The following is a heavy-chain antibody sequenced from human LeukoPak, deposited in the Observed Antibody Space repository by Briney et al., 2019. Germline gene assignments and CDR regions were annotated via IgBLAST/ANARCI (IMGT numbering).Heavy chain of an antibody. V-gene: IGHV3-23*01. CDR1: GFTVSSNY. J-gene: IGHJ4*02. Sequence: HPGGSLRLSCAASGFTVSSNYMSWVRQAPGKGLEWVSAFSGSGGSTYYAYSVKGRFTISRDNSKNTLYLQMNSLRAEDTAVYYCAKSSPPPLRYWGQGTLVTVSS. CDR2: FSGSGGST. CDR3: AKSSPPPLRY.